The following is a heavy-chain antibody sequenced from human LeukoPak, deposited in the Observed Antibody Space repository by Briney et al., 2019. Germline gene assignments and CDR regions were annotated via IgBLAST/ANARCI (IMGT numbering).Heavy chain of an antibody. V-gene: IGHV3-23*01. CDR2: ISGSGGST. Sequence: PGGSLRLSCAASGFTFSSYAMSWVRQAPGKGLEWVSAISGSGGSTYYADSVKGRFTISRDNSKNTLYLQMNSLRAEDTAVYYCAKGPYPLLRGVNWFDPWGQGTLVTVSS. D-gene: IGHD6-13*01. CDR3: AKGPYPLLRGVNWFDP. CDR1: GFTFSSYA. J-gene: IGHJ5*02.